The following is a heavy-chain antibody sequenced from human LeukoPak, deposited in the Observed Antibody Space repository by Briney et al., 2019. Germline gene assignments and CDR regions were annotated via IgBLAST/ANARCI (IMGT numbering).Heavy chain of an antibody. D-gene: IGHD2-2*02. Sequence: SETLSLTCTVSGGSISSGSYYWSWIRQPAGKGLEWIGRIYTSGSTNHNPSLKSRVTISVDTSKNQFSLKLSSVTAADTAVYYCARDRAVVVPAAIHYYYYYMDVWGKGTTVTVSS. V-gene: IGHV4-61*02. CDR3: ARDRAVVVPAAIHYYYYYMDV. CDR2: IYTSGST. J-gene: IGHJ6*03. CDR1: GGSISSGSYY.